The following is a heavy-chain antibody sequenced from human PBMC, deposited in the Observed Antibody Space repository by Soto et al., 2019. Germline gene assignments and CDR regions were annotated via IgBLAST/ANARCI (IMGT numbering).Heavy chain of an antibody. CDR1: GFTFSNAW. CDR3: TTDSGSGYYSYYYYVLDV. D-gene: IGHD3-3*01. J-gene: IGHJ6*02. CDR2: IKSKTDGGTT. Sequence: GGSLRLSCAASGFTFSNAWMNWVRQAPGKGLEWVGRIKSKTDGGTTDYAAPVKGRFTISRDDSKNTLYLQMNSLKTEDTAVYYCTTDSGSGYYSYYYYVLDVWGQGTTVIVSS. V-gene: IGHV3-15*07.